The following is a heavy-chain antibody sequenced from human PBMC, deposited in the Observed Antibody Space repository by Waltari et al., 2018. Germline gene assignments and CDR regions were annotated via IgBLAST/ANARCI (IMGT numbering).Heavy chain of an antibody. V-gene: IGHV4-34*01. CDR2: INHSGST. CDR3: ARLYSGRVIQKFDP. CDR1: GGSFSGYS. J-gene: IGHJ5*02. D-gene: IGHD5-12*01. Sequence: QVQLQQWGAGLLKPSETLSLTCAVYGGSFSGYSWSWIRQPPGKGLEWIGEINHSGSTNYNPPLKSRVTRSVDTSKNQFSLKLGAVTAADTAVYYCARLYSGRVIQKFDPWGQGTLVTVSS.